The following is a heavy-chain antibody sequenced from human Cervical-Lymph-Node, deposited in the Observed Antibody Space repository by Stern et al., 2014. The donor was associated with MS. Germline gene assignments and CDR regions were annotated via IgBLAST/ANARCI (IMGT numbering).Heavy chain of an antibody. CDR2: IYWDDDK. V-gene: IGHV2-5*02. CDR1: GFSLSTIGAG. CDR3: AHRREASVGAYFDY. D-gene: IGHD4/OR15-4a*01. J-gene: IGHJ4*02. Sequence: QVTLRESGPTLVKPTQTLTLTCSFSGFSLSTIGAGVGWIRQPPGEALEWLALIYWDDDKRYSPSLKSRLNIAKDTSKNQVVLTMTNMDPVDTDTYYCAHRREASVGAYFDYWGQGILVTVSS.